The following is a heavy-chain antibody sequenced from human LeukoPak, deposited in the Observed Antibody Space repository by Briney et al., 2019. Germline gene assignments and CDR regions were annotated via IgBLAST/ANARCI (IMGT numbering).Heavy chain of an antibody. D-gene: IGHD5-12*01. CDR1: GGSISSSSYY. Sequence: SETLSLTCTVSGGSISSSSYYWGWIRQHPGKGLEWIGSIYYSGSTYYNPSLKSRVTISVDTSKNQFSLKLVSVTAADTAVYYCARRRSGYGQIDYWGQGTLVTVSS. CDR3: ARRRSGYGQIDY. CDR2: IYYSGST. V-gene: IGHV4-39*01. J-gene: IGHJ4*02.